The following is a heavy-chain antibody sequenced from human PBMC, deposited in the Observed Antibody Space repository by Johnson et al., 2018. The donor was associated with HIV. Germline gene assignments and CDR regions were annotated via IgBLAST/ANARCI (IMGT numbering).Heavy chain of an antibody. D-gene: IGHD1-26*01. CDR1: GFTFRSYG. V-gene: IGHV3-30*02. CDR2: IRNDGSNK. J-gene: IGHJ3*01. CDR3: EEPKMSPSAPRDVFDL. Sequence: QVQLVESGGGVVKPGGSLRLSCAASGFTFRSYGMHWVRQAPGKGLEWVAFIRNDGSNKYYADSVKGRFTISRDISKNTLYLQMNSLRAEDTAVYYCEEPKMSPSAPRDVFDLLGQGEIVTVSS.